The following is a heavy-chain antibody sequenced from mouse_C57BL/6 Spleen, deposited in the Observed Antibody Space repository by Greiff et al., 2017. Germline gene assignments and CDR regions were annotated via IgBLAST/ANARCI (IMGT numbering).Heavy chain of an antibody. CDR1: GYTFTDYY. V-gene: IGHV1-26*01. Sequence: EVQLHQSGPELVKPGASVKISCKASGYTFTDYYMNWVKQSHGKSLEWIGDINPNNGGTSYNQKFKGKATLTVDKSSSAAYMELRSLTSEDSAVYYCGNYYGSSIDYWGQGTTLTVSS. CDR2: INPNNGGT. CDR3: GNYYGSSIDY. D-gene: IGHD1-1*01. J-gene: IGHJ2*01.